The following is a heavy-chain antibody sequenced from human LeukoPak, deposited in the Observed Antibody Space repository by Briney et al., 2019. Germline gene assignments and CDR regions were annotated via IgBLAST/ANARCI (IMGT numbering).Heavy chain of an antibody. Sequence: GGSLRLSCGASGFTFSSYGMHWVRQAPGKGLEWVAFIRYDGSNKYYADSVKGRFTISRDNSKNTLYLQMNSLRAEDTAVYYCAKDWGAMADVDYWGQGTLVTVSS. CDR3: AKDWGAMADVDY. V-gene: IGHV3-30*02. CDR2: IRYDGSNK. CDR1: GFTFSSYG. J-gene: IGHJ4*02. D-gene: IGHD6-19*01.